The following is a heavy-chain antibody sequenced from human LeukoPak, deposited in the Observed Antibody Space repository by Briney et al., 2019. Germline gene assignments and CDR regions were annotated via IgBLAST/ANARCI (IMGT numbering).Heavy chain of an antibody. D-gene: IGHD2-2*03. Sequence: SETLSLTCTVSGGSISSYYWSWIRQPAGKGLEWIGRIYTSGSTNYNPSLKSRVTMSVDTSKNQFSLKLSSVTAADTAVYYCARDRGYCSSTSCAYDAFDIWGQGTIVTVSS. CDR1: GGSISSYY. V-gene: IGHV4-4*07. CDR2: IYTSGST. J-gene: IGHJ3*02. CDR3: ARDRGYCSSTSCAYDAFDI.